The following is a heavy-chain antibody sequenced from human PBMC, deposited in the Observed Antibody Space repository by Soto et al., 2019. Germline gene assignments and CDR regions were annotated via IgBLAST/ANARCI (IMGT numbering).Heavy chain of an antibody. CDR1: GGSFSGYY. D-gene: IGHD3-10*01. Sequence: TSETLSLTCAVYGGSFSGYYWSWIRQPPGKGLEWIGEINHSGSTNYNPSLKSRVTISVDTSKNQFSLKLSSVTAADTAVYYCARLYGPGSVYYYYGMDVWGQGTTVTVSS. CDR3: ARLYGPGSVYYYYGMDV. J-gene: IGHJ6*02. CDR2: INHSGST. V-gene: IGHV4-34*01.